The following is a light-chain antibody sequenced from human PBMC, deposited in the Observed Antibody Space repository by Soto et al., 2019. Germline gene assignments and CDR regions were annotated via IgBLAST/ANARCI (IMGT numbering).Light chain of an antibody. CDR1: SGHSGYI. CDR3: ETWDRNTRV. V-gene: IGLV4-60*02. CDR2: LEGSGSY. J-gene: IGLJ3*02. Sequence: QLVLTQSSSASASLGSSVKLTCTLSSGHSGYIIAWHQQQPGKAPRYLMKLEGSGSYNKGSGVPDRFSGSSSGADRYLTISNLQFEDEADYYCETWDRNTRVFGGGTKLTVL.